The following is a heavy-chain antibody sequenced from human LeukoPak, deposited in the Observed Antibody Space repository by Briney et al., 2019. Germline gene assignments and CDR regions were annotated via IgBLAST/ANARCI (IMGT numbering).Heavy chain of an antibody. V-gene: IGHV1-18*01. Sequence: GASVKVSCKASGYSFTSFAISWVRQAPGQGLEWMGWINPYNGETNYAQKLQGRVTMTTDTSTSTAYMELRSLRSDDTAVYYCAREATGYSSSWFDPWGQGTLVTVSS. CDR1: GYSFTSFA. CDR2: INPYNGET. D-gene: IGHD6-13*01. CDR3: AREATGYSSSWFDP. J-gene: IGHJ5*02.